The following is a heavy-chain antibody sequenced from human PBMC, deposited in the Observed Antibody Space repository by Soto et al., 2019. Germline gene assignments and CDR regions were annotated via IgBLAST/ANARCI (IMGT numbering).Heavy chain of an antibody. CDR3: AKKVNSGPGSQYFDY. V-gene: IGHV3-48*03. CDR2: ISSSGSTI. Sequence: GGSLRLSCEASGFTFSSYEMNWVRQAPGKGLEWVSYISSSGSTIYYADSVKGRFTISRDNAKNTLLLQMNSLRAEDTAIYYCAKKVNSGPGSQYFDYWGQGTLVTVSS. D-gene: IGHD3-10*01. J-gene: IGHJ4*02. CDR1: GFTFSSYE.